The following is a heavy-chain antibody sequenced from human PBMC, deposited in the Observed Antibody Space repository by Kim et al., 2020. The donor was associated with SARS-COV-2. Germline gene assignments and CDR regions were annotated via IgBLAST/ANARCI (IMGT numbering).Heavy chain of an antibody. CDR1: GYTLANYH. CDR2: INPSGGST. J-gene: IGHJ6*02. Sequence: ASVKVSCKASGYTLANYHVHWVRQAPGQGLEWMGLINPSGGSTVYAQNFQARVTMTRDTSTSTVYLDLSRLTSDDTAVYSCARANRKSLDGWGQGTPV. CDR3: ARANRKSLDG. V-gene: IGHV1-46*01.